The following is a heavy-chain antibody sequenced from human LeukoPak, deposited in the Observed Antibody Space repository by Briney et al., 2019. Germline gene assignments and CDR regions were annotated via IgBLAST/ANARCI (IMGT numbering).Heavy chain of an antibody. CDR1: GGSISSYY. CDR3: ARRKIWYYDILTGYFNWFDP. CDR2: INHSGST. D-gene: IGHD3-9*01. Sequence: SETLSLTCTVSGGSISSYYWSWIRQPPGKGLEWIGEINHSGSTNYNPSLKSRVTISVDTSKNQFSLKLSSVTAADTAVYCCARRKIWYYDILTGYFNWFDPWGQGTLVTVSS. J-gene: IGHJ5*02. V-gene: IGHV4-34*01.